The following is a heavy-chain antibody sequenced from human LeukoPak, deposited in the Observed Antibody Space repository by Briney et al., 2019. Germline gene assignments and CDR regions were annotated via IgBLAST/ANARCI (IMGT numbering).Heavy chain of an antibody. Sequence: GGSLRLSCAASGFTFDDYGMSWVRQAPGKGLEWVSGINWDGGSTAYADSVKGRFTISRDNAKNSLYLQMNSLRAGDTALYYCAREMYASGWLNAFDIWGQGTMVTVSS. V-gene: IGHV3-20*04. D-gene: IGHD6-19*01. J-gene: IGHJ3*02. CDR3: AREMYASGWLNAFDI. CDR1: GFTFDDYG. CDR2: INWDGGST.